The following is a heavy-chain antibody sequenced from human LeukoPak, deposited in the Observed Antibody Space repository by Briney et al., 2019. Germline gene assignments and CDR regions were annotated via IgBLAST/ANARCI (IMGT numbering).Heavy chain of an antibody. J-gene: IGHJ4*02. CDR3: ARCPEYYYDSSGYYDY. D-gene: IGHD3-22*01. CDR2: ICPGDSDT. V-gene: IGHV5-51*01. CDR1: GYSFTSYW. Sequence: GESLKISCKGSGYSFTSYWIGWVRQMPGKGLEWMGIICPGDSDTRYSPSFQGQVTISADKSISAAYLQWSSLKASDTAMYYCARCPEYYYDSSGYYDYWGQGTLVTVSS.